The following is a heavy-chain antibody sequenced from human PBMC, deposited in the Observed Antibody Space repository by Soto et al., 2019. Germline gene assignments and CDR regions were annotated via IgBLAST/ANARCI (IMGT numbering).Heavy chain of an antibody. D-gene: IGHD6-6*01. V-gene: IGHV3-66*04. J-gene: IGHJ4*02. CDR1: GLTVSSNY. CDR3: ARPPSIEYSSSSSGY. Sequence: LILSCAASGLTVSSNYMSWVRQAPGKGLEWVSVIYSGGSTYYADSVKGRFTISRDNSKNTLYLQMNSLRAEDTAVYYCARPPSIEYSSSSSGYWGQGTLVTVSS. CDR2: IYSGGST.